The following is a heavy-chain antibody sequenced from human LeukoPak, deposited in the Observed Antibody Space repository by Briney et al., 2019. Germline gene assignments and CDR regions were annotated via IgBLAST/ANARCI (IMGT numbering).Heavy chain of an antibody. CDR1: GYFISSGYY. V-gene: IGHV4-38-2*02. CDR2: IHHSGST. D-gene: IGHD1-26*01. J-gene: IGHJ4*02. CDR3: ARVGSWAFDY. Sequence: SETLSLTCTVSGYFISSGYYWGWIRQPPGKGLQWIGSIHHSGSTYYNPSLKSRVTISVDTSKNQFSLKLSSVTAADTAVYYCARVGSWAFDYWSQGTLVTVSS.